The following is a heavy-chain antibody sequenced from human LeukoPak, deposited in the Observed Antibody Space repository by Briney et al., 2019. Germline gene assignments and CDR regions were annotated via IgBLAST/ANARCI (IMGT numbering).Heavy chain of an antibody. CDR1: GGSISSYY. Sequence: SETLSLTCTVSGGSISSYYWSWIRQPPGKGLEWIGYIYYSGSTNYNPSLKSRVTISVDTSKNQFSLKLSSVTAADTAVYYCARDGGGRLRGAFDIWGQGTMVTVSS. J-gene: IGHJ3*02. V-gene: IGHV4-59*01. D-gene: IGHD1-26*01. CDR3: ARDGGGRLRGAFDI. CDR2: IYYSGST.